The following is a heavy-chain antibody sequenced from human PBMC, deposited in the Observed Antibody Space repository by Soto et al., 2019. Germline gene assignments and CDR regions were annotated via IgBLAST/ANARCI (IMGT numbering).Heavy chain of an antibody. CDR3: ARGGVGGAGNLGH. V-gene: IGHV1-69*02. J-gene: IGHJ4*02. D-gene: IGHD2-8*02. CDR1: GGTFNSYT. CDR2: IIPVLGVA. Sequence: QVQLVQSGAEVKRPGSSVRVSCKASGGTFNSYTISWVRQAPGQGPEWMGRIIPVLGVANYAQTFQGRVTITADKSASTVYLDLSRLRSEDPAGYYRARGGVGGAGNLGHWGQGTLGNVSS.